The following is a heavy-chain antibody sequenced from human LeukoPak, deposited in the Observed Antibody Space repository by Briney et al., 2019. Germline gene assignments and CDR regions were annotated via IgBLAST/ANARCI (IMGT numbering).Heavy chain of an antibody. CDR2: IYPGDSRI. D-gene: IGHD6-13*01. Sequence: KPGEPLKISCQGFGYSFTSYWIGWVRQIPGKDMEWMGVIYPGDSRIRYNPSFQGQVTISVDKSISTAYLQWVSLGASDSAMYYCACRDLTSTWSFPWGQGTLVTVSS. V-gene: IGHV5-51*03. J-gene: IGHJ5*02. CDR1: GYSFTSYW. CDR3: ACRDLTSTWSFP.